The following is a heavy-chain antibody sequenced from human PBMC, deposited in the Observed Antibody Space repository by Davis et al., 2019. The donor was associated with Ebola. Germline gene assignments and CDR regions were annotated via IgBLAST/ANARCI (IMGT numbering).Heavy chain of an antibody. J-gene: IGHJ4*02. CDR2: INQDGSEK. Sequence: PGGSLRLSCAASGFTFSTYWMNWVRQAPGKGLEWVANINQDGSEKYYVDSVKGRFTISRDNAKNSLYLQMNSLRAEDTAMYYCAREIEYYEILTGYFPYWGQGTLVTVSS. CDR1: GFTFSTYW. D-gene: IGHD3-9*01. V-gene: IGHV3-7*03. CDR3: AREIEYYEILTGYFPY.